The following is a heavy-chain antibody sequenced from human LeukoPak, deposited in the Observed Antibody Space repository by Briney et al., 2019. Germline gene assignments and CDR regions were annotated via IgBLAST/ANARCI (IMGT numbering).Heavy chain of an antibody. CDR3: ARSTYRDGYNNYYYYAMDV. CDR2: IGGSGGST. D-gene: IGHD5-24*01. CDR1: GFTFSSYA. Sequence: GGSLRLSCAASGFTFSSYAMSWVRQAPGKGLEWVSAIGGSGGSTYYADSVKGRFTISRDNSKNTLYLQMNSLRAEDTAVYHCARSTYRDGYNNYYYYAMDVWGQGTTVTVSS. J-gene: IGHJ6*02. V-gene: IGHV3-23*01.